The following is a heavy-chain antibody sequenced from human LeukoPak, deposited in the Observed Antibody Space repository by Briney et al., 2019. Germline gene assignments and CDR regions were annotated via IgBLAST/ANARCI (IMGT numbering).Heavy chain of an antibody. CDR2: INPSGGST. CDR3: ARFSGSSNFDY. V-gene: IGHV1-46*01. D-gene: IGHD1-26*01. J-gene: IGHJ4*02. CDR1: GYTFTSYY. Sequence: ASVKVSCKASGYTFTSYYMHWVRQAPGQGLEWMGIINPSGGSTSYAQKFQGRVTMTRDTSMSTAYMELSSLRSDDTAVYYCARFSGSSNFDYWGQGTLVTVSS.